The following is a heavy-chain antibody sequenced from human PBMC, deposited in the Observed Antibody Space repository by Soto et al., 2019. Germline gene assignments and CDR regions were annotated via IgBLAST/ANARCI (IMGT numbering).Heavy chain of an antibody. CDR2: TYYRSKWYN. J-gene: IGHJ4*02. CDR1: GDSFSSNSAA. D-gene: IGHD3-10*01. CDR3: ARVWGTSYGSGSYYNSLPFDY. Sequence: SQTLSLTCAISGDSFSSNSAAWNWIRQSPSRGLEWLGRTYYRSKWYNDYAVSVKSRITINPDTSKNQFSLQLNSVTPEDTAVYYCARVWGTSYGSGSYYNSLPFDYWGQGTLVTVSS. V-gene: IGHV6-1*01.